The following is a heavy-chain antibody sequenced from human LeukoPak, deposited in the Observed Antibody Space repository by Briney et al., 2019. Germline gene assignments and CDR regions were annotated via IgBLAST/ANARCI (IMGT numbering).Heavy chain of an antibody. V-gene: IGHV3-23*01. D-gene: IGHD5-18*01. J-gene: IGHJ4*02. CDR3: ARDTGGGYSCYDC. CDR2: ISDSGGAT. Sequence: GGSLRLSCAASGFTFSTYAMSWVRQAPGKGLEWISAISDSGGATKYADSVKGRFTVSRDNSRDTVYLQMSSLRAEDTAVYYCARDTGGGYSCYDCWGQGTLVTVSS. CDR1: GFTFSTYA.